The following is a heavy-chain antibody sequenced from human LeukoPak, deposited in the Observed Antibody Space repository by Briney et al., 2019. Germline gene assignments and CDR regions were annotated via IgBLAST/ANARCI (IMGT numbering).Heavy chain of an antibody. CDR1: GFTFSTYA. D-gene: IGHD6-13*01. CDR3: AREGCESSSSWGYFDY. CDR2: ISGTGGST. V-gene: IGHV3-23*01. Sequence: GGSLRLSCAASGFTFSTYAMTWVRQAPGKGLEWVSLISGTGGSTYYADSVKGRFTISRDNSKNTLHLQMNSLRAEDTTMYYCAREGCESSSSWGYFDYWGQGTLVTVSS. J-gene: IGHJ4*02.